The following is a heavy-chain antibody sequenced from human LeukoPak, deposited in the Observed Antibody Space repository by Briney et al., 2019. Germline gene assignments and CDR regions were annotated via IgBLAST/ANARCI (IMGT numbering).Heavy chain of an antibody. D-gene: IGHD3-16*02. Sequence: GGSLRLSCAASRFSFSSYGMHWVRQAPGKGPEWVASIYPDGSNKEYADSVKGRFTISRDNAKNSLYLQMNSLRAEDTAVYYCARDLYDYTWGSYRHYYYMDVWGRGTTVTISS. CDR1: RFSFSSYG. CDR2: IYPDGSNK. J-gene: IGHJ6*03. V-gene: IGHV3-30*12. CDR3: ARDLYDYTWGSYRHYYYMDV.